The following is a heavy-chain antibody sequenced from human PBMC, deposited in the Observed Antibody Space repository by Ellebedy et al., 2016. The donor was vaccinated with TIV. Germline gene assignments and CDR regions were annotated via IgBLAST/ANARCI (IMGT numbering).Heavy chain of an antibody. CDR2: MNPKSGHT. J-gene: IGHJ5*02. Sequence: ASVKVSXXTSGYTFTNYDISWVRQPTGQGLAGMGWMNPKSGHTGYAQKFFGRPTLTRNTSVNTAYMELSSLKFEDTAVYYCARRRCCSSTTCKVKTIFGMMTPSPIDTWGRGTLVTVSS. CDR3: ARRRCCSSTTCKVKTIFGMMTPSPIDT. V-gene: IGHV1-8*01. CDR1: GYTFTNYD. D-gene: IGHD2-2*01.